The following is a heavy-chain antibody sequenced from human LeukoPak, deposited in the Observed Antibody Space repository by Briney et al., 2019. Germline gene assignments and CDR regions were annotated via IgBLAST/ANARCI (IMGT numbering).Heavy chain of an antibody. CDR1: GYTFTDYW. Sequence: GESLKISCQASGYTFTDYWIGWVRQMPGKGLEWMGIIYCDGSKTTYSPSFQSQVTISVDKSISTAYLQWSSLKASDTAMYYCARLRGVRAPFDPWGQGTLVTVSS. J-gene: IGHJ5*02. CDR2: IYCDGSKT. CDR3: ARLRGVRAPFDP. V-gene: IGHV5-51*01. D-gene: IGHD3-10*01.